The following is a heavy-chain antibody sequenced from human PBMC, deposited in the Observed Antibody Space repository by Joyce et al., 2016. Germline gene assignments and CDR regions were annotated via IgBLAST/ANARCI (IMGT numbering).Heavy chain of an antibody. J-gene: IGHJ4*02. Sequence: QAQLQESGPGLVKPSETLSLTCTVSGGSISSNNYWSWVRQSPGKGLEWIGEIFHTGTTNYNPTLKSRVTLSIDNSKNQYSLRLTSVTAADTAVYFCSKGYTSWLDDGALKWGQGIMVTVSS. CDR3: SKGYTSWLDDGALK. CDR2: IFHTGTT. D-gene: IGHD5-18*01. V-gene: IGHV4-4*02. CDR1: GGSISSNNY.